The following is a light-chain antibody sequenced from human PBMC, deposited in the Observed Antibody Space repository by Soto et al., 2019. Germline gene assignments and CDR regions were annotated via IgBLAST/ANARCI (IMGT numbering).Light chain of an antibody. J-gene: IGLJ1*01. CDR1: SANIGAAYN. CDR2: GHH. Sequence: QSVLTQPPSLSVAPGQRITVSCTGSSANIGAAYNVDWYPTLPGTAPKILIYGHHNRPSPVPAPSSGSQPGTPASLAIAGPQAEDEGDYYCQSYDRRLSGYVFGTGTKVTVL. V-gene: IGLV1-40*01. CDR3: QSYDRRLSGYV.